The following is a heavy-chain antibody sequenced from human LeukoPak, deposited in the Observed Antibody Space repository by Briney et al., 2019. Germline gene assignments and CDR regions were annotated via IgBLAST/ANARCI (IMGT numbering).Heavy chain of an antibody. D-gene: IGHD2-15*01. J-gene: IGHJ4*02. CDR3: ARRGRYCSGGSCYYFDY. V-gene: IGHV4-39*07. CDR1: GGSISSSSYY. Sequence: SETLSLTCTVSGGSISSSSYYWGWIRQPPGKGLEWIGSIYYSGSTYYNPSLKSRVTISVDTSKNQFSLKLSSVTAADTAVYYCARRGRYCSGGSCYYFDYWGQGTLVTVSS. CDR2: IYYSGST.